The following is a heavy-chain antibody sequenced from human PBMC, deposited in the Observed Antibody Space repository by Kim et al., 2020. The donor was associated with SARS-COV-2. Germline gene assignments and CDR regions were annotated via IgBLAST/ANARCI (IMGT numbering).Heavy chain of an antibody. D-gene: IGHD2-15*01. V-gene: IGHV3-30*01. CDR3: ARSRDIVVVVAATRSNYFDY. Sequence: RFTISRDNSKNTLYLQMNSLRAEDTAVYYCARSRDIVVVVAATRSNYFDYWGQGTLVTVSS. J-gene: IGHJ4*02.